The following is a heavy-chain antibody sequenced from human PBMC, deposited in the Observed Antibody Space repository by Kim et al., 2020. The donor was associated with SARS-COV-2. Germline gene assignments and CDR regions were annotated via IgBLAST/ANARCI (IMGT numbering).Heavy chain of an antibody. D-gene: IGHD3-16*02. Sequence: SDTLSLTCTVSGGSISSYYWSWIRQPPGKGLEWIGYIYYSGSTNYNPSLKSRVTISVDTSKNQFSLKLSSVTAADTAVYYCARVSLLGELSYATETYWYFDLWGRGTLVTVSS. J-gene: IGHJ2*01. CDR3: ARVSLLGELSYATETYWYFDL. V-gene: IGHV4-59*01. CDR2: IYYSGST. CDR1: GGSISSYY.